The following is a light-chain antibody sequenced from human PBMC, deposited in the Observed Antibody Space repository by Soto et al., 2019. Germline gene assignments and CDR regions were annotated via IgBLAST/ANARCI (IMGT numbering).Light chain of an antibody. J-gene: IGKJ3*01. Sequence: EIVLTQSPGTLSLSPGERATLSCRASQSVSSSYLAWYQQKPGQAPSLLIYGASSSATGIPDRFSGSGSGTDFTLTISRLEPEDLAVYYCQQYVSSPFTFGPGTKVDIK. CDR2: GAS. CDR3: QQYVSSPFT. V-gene: IGKV3-20*01. CDR1: QSVSSSY.